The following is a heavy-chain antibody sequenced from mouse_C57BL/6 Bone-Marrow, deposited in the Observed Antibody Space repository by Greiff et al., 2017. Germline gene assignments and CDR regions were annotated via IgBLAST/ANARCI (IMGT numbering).Heavy chain of an antibody. J-gene: IGHJ2*01. CDR1: GYTFTDYY. CDR3: ARGIYYDYDFDY. V-gene: IGHV1-26*01. D-gene: IGHD2-4*01. CDR2: INPNNGVT. Sequence: VQLQQSGPELVKPGASVKISCKASGYTFTDYYMNWVKQSHGKSLEWIGDINPNNGVTSYNQKFKGKATLTVDTSSSTAYLELRSLTSEDSAVYYCARGIYYDYDFDYWGQGTTLTVSS.